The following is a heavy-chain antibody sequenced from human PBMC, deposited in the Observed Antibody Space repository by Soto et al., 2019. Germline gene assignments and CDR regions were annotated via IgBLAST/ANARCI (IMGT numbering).Heavy chain of an antibody. D-gene: IGHD2-8*01. J-gene: IGHJ3*02. CDR2: IIPSICTA. CDR1: GGTFSRYA. V-gene: IGHV1-69*06. CDR3: ARGFEYCTNGVCYAFDI. Sequence: QVQLVQSGAEVKKPGSSVQVSCKASGGTFSRYAISWVRKAHGHGLEWLGGIIPSICTANYAQKFQGRVTITAAKSTRTSYMELSSMRSEDTAVYYCARGFEYCTNGVCYAFDIWGQGTMVTDS.